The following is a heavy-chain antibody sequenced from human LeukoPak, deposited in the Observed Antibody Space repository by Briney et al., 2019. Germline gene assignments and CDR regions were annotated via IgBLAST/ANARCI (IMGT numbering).Heavy chain of an antibody. J-gene: IGHJ4*02. CDR3: TTGGHYFGS. V-gene: IGHV3-15*01. Sequence: GGSLRLSCAASGFIISNAWMSWVRQAPGKGLEWVGRIKSKKDGGTMDYAAPVKGRFTISRDDSKNTLYLQMNSLKSDDTAMYYCTTGGHYFGSWGQGTLVTVSS. CDR1: GFIISNAW. CDR2: IKSKKDGGTM.